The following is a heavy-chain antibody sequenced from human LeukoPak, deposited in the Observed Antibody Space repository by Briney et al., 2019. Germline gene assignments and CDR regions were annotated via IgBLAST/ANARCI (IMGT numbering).Heavy chain of an antibody. CDR3: ARGQYYDSSGYYYVY. CDR2: INHSGST. V-gene: IGHV4-34*01. CDR1: GGSFSGYY. Sequence: KASETLSLTCAVYGGSFSGYYWSWIRQPPGKGLEWIGEINHSGSTNYNPSLKSRVTISVDTSKNQFSLKLSSVTAADTAVYYCARGQYYDSSGYYYVYWGQGTLVTVSS. J-gene: IGHJ4*02. D-gene: IGHD3-22*01.